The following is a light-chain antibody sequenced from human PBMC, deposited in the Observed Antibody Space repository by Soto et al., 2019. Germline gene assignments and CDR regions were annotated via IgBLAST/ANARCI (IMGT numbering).Light chain of an antibody. J-gene: IGKJ5*01. V-gene: IGKV1-13*02. CDR1: QGISTA. Sequence: AIQLTQSPSSLSASVGDRVTITCRASQGISTALAWYQQKPGKAPKVLIYDASSLDSGVPSRFSGSGSGTDFTFTISSLQPEDIATYYCQQFNSYPITFGQGTRLEIK. CDR3: QQFNSYPIT. CDR2: DAS.